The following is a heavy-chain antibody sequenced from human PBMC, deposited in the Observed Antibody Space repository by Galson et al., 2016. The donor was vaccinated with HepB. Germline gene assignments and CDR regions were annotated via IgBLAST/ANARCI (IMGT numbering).Heavy chain of an antibody. V-gene: IGHV3-23*01. CDR2: ISGSGGST. J-gene: IGHJ6*02. Sequence: SLRLSCAASGFTFRSNAMNWVRQAPGKGLEWVPGISGSGGSTYYADSVKGRFTISRDNSKNTLYLQMSSLRAEDSAVYFCARALYGMDVWGQGTTVTVSS. D-gene: IGHD3-16*01. CDR1: GFTFRSNA. CDR3: ARALYGMDV.